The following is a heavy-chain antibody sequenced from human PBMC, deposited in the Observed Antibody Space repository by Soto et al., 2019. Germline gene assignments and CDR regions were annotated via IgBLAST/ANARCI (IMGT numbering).Heavy chain of an antibody. CDR3: ARPYYDFWSGSDYYYYMDV. CDR1: GGSISSSGYY. Sequence: SETLSLTCTVSGGSISSSGYYWGWIRQPPGKGLEWIGSIYYSGSTYYNPSLKSRVTISVDTSKNQFSLKLSSVTAADTAVYYCARPYYDFWSGSDYYYYMDVWGKGTTVTV. J-gene: IGHJ6*03. CDR2: IYYSGST. V-gene: IGHV4-39*01. D-gene: IGHD3-3*01.